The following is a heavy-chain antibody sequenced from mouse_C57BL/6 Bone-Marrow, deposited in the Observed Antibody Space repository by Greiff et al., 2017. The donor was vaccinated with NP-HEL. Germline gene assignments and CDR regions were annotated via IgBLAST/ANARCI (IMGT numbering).Heavy chain of an antibody. J-gene: IGHJ2*01. CDR3: ARDGGGFSYYFDY. Sequence: EVKLEESGGGLVKPGGSLKLSCAASGFTFSSYAMSWVRQTPEKRLEWVATISDGGSYTYYPDNVKGRFTISRDNAKNNLYLQMSHLKSEDTAMYYCARDGGGFSYYFDYWGQGTTLTVSS. CDR1: GFTFSSYA. V-gene: IGHV5-4*01. CDR2: ISDGGSYT.